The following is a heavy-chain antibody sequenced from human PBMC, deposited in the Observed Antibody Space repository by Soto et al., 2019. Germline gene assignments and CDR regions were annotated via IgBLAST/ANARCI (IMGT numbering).Heavy chain of an antibody. CDR3: ARGIAARPIWFDP. D-gene: IGHD6-6*01. Sequence: EVQLVESGGGLVQPGGSLRLSCAASGFTFSSSWMSWVRQAPGKGLEWVANIKQDGSEKYYVDSVKGRFTISRDNAKNSLYLQMNSLRAEDTAVYYCARGIAARPIWFDPWGQGTLVTVSS. V-gene: IGHV3-7*03. J-gene: IGHJ5*02. CDR2: IKQDGSEK. CDR1: GFTFSSSW.